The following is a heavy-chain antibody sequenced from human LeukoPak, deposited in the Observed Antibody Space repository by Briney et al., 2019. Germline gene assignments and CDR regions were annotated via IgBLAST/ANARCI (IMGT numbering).Heavy chain of an antibody. CDR2: ISSSSSTI. V-gene: IGHV3-48*01. CDR3: ARDSNYNYDILTGYYRPLYYFDY. CDR1: GFTFSSYS. J-gene: IGHJ4*02. Sequence: GGPLRLSCAASGFTFSSYSMNWVRQAPGKGLEWVSYISSSSSTIYYADSVKGRFTISRDNAKNSLYLQMNSLRAEDTAVYYCARDSNYNYDILTGYYRPLYYFDYWGQGTLVTVSS. D-gene: IGHD3-9*01.